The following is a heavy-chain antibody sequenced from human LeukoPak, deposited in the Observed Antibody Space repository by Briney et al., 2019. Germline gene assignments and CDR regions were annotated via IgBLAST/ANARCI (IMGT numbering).Heavy chain of an antibody. D-gene: IGHD6-6*01. CDR2: IIPIFGTA. Sequence: ASVKVSCKASGGTFSGYAISWVRQAPGQGLEWMGGIIPIFGTANYAQKFQGRVTITADESTSTAYMELSSLRSEDTAVYYCARDSAIAARGAGFDYWGQGTLVTVSS. J-gene: IGHJ4*02. CDR3: ARDSAIAARGAGFDY. CDR1: GGTFSGYA. V-gene: IGHV1-69*01.